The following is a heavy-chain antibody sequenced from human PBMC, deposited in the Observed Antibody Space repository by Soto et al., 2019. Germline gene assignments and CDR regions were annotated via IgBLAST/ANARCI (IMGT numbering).Heavy chain of an antibody. D-gene: IGHD3-10*01. V-gene: IGHV4-39*01. J-gene: IGHJ4*02. CDR1: GGSISSSSYY. CDR3: AGEWGEGDPLDY. CDR2: IYYSGST. Sequence: QLQLQESGPGLVKPSETLSLTCTVSGGSISSSSYYWGWIRQPPGKGLEWIGSIYYSGSTYYNPSLKSRVTISVATYKNQFPLKLSSVTAADTAVYYCAGEWGEGDPLDYWGQGTLVTVSS.